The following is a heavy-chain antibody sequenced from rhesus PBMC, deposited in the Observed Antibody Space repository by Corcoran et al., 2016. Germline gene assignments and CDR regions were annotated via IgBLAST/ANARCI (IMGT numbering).Heavy chain of an antibody. J-gene: IGHJ4*01. Sequence: QVQLVQSGAEVKKPGSSVKVSCKASGYTFTDYYMHWVRQAPGQGLEWRRKLSPKPGGANYAQKFQGRVTMTRNTSTRTAYMELSSLRTEDTAVYYCARATLDSWGQGVLVTVSS. CDR2: LSPKPGGA. CDR3: ARATLDS. V-gene: IGHV1-138*01. CDR1: GYTFTDYY.